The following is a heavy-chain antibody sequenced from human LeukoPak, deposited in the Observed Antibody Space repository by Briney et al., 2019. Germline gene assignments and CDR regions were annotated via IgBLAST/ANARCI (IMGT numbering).Heavy chain of an antibody. J-gene: IGHJ4*02. D-gene: IGHD3-10*01. V-gene: IGHV4-59*12. Sequence: PSETLSLTCTVSGGSISSYYWSWIRQPPGKGLKWIGYIYYSGSTNYNPSLKSRVTISVDTSKNQFSLKLSSVTAADTAVYYCARDGSGRYYFDYWGQGTLVTVSS. CDR2: IYYSGST. CDR1: GGSISSYY. CDR3: ARDGSGRYYFDY.